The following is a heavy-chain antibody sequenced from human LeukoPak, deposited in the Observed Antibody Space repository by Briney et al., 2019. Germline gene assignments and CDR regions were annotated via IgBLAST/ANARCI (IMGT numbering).Heavy chain of an antibody. CDR2: LYYGETA. Sequence: SETLSLTCTVSGGPISSYFCSWLRQPPRKGLEWIGYLYYGETANYNPSLRSRVTISVDTSKKQFSLKLSSVAAADTAVYYCARGGYGDSPFDYWGQGTLVTVSS. J-gene: IGHJ4*02. CDR3: ARGGYGDSPFDY. V-gene: IGHV4-59*01. CDR1: GGPISSYF. D-gene: IGHD4-17*01.